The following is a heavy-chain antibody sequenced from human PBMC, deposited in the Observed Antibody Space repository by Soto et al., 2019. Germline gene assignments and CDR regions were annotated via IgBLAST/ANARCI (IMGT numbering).Heavy chain of an antibody. Sequence: SETLSLTCTVSGGSISSYYWSWIRQPPGKGLEWIGYIYYSGSTNYNPSLKSRVTISVDTSKNQFSLKLSSVTAADTAVYYCARHVHQGQQLVPYYYYYGMDVWGQGTTVTVSS. J-gene: IGHJ6*02. CDR1: GGSISSYY. V-gene: IGHV4-59*08. D-gene: IGHD6-13*01. CDR3: ARHVHQGQQLVPYYYYYGMDV. CDR2: IYYSGST.